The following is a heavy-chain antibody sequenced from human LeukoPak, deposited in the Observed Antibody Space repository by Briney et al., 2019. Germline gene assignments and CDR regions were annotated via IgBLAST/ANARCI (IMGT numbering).Heavy chain of an antibody. J-gene: IGHJ4*02. CDR1: GFTFSSYA. D-gene: IGHD6-19*01. V-gene: IGHV3-64D*06. Sequence: GGSLRLSCSASGFTFSSYAMHWVRQAPGKGLEYVSAISSNGSSTYYADSVKGRFTISRDNSKNTLYLQMSSLRAEDTAVYYCVKGGRAVAGKGRFSFDYWGQGTLVTVSS. CDR2: ISSNGSST. CDR3: VKGGRAVAGKGRFSFDY.